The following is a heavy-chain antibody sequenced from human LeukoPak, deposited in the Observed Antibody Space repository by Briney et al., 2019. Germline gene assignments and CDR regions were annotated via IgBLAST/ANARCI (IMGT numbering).Heavy chain of an antibody. J-gene: IGHJ6*02. Sequence: SVKVSCKASGGTFSSYAISWVRQAPGQGLEWMGGIIPIFGTANYAQKLQGRVTITADESTSTAYMELSSLRSEDTAVYYCARDPTHIAAAGDYYYYGMDVWGQGTTVTVSS. D-gene: IGHD6-13*01. CDR1: GGTFSSYA. CDR2: IIPIFGTA. CDR3: ARDPTHIAAAGDYYYYGMDV. V-gene: IGHV1-69*13.